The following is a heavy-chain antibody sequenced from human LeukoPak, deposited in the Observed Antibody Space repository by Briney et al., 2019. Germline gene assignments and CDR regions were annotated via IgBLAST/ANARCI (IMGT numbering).Heavy chain of an antibody. CDR3: AREWGHDSSGYFFGY. Sequence: SVKVSCKASGGTFSSYAISWVRQALGQGLEWMEGTTPMFGTANYAQKFQGRVTITADESTSTAYMELSSLRSEDTAVYYCAREWGHDSSGYFFGYWGQGTLVTVSS. CDR1: GGTFSSYA. CDR2: TTPMFGTA. D-gene: IGHD3-22*01. J-gene: IGHJ4*02. V-gene: IGHV1-69*13.